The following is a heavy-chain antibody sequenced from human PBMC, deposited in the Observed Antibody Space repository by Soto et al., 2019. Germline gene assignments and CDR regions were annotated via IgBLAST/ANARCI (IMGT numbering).Heavy chain of an antibody. CDR1: GWSVNGYY. J-gene: IGHJ5*02. CDR2: INHTGGT. Sequence: NPXETLSLTCAVYGWSVNGYYWNWIRQPPGKGLEWIGEINHTGGTHYNPSLKSRVTMSVDTSKNQFSLRLSSVTAADTAIYYCATRITVFGLLIPPFDHWGQGTQVTVSS. V-gene: IGHV4-34*01. CDR3: ATRITVFGLLIPPFDH. D-gene: IGHD3-3*01.